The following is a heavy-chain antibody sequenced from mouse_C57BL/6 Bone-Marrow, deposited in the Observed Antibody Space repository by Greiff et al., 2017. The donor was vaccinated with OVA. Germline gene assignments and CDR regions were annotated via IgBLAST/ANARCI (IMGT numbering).Heavy chain of an antibody. CDR2: INPNNGGT. Sequence: VQLQQSGPELVKPGASVKISCKASGYTFTDYYMNWVKQSHGKSLEWIGDINPNNGGTSYNQKFKGKATLTVDKSSSTAYMELRSLTSEDSAVYYCASFHYSSSWYFDVWGKGTTVTVSS. CDR1: GYTFTDYY. D-gene: IGHD1-1*01. CDR3: ASFHYSSSWYFDV. V-gene: IGHV1-26*01. J-gene: IGHJ1*03.